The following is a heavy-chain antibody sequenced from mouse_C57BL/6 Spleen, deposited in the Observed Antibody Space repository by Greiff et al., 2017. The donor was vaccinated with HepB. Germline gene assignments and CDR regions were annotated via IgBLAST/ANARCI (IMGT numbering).Heavy chain of an antibody. D-gene: IGHD2-3*01. CDR1: GYTFTDYN. J-gene: IGHJ1*03. Sequence: EVKLMESGPELVKPGASVKIPCKASGYTFTDYNMDWVKQSHGKSLEWIGDINPNNGGTIYNQKFKGKATLTVDKSSSTAYMELRSLTSEDTAVYYCARIYDGYLYGYFDVWGTGTTVTVSS. CDR3: ARIYDGYLYGYFDV. V-gene: IGHV1-18*01. CDR2: INPNNGGT.